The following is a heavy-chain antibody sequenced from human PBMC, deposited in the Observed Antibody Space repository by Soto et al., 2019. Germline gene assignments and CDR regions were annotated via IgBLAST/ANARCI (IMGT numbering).Heavy chain of an antibody. Sequence: GGSLRPSCAASGFTFDDYAMHWVRQAPGKGLGWVSGISWNSGSIGYADSVKGRFTISRDNAKNSLYLQMNSLRAEDAALYYCAKAYDFWSGLSPDYYYYYGMDVWGQGTTVTVSS. D-gene: IGHD3-3*01. J-gene: IGHJ6*02. CDR1: GFTFDDYA. V-gene: IGHV3-9*01. CDR3: AKAYDFWSGLSPDYYYYYGMDV. CDR2: ISWNSGSI.